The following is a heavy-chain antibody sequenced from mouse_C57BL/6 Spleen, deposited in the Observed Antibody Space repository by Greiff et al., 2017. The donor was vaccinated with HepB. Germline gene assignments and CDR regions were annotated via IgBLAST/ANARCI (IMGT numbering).Heavy chain of an antibody. CDR3: ARGGIYDGYPGAMDY. J-gene: IGHJ4*01. Sequence: QVQLQQPGAELVKPGASVKLSCKASGYTFTSYWMQWVKQRPGQGLEWIGEIDPSDSYTNYNQKFKGKATLTVDTSSSTAYMQLSSLTSEDSAVYYCARGGIYDGYPGAMDYWGQGTSVTVSS. D-gene: IGHD2-3*01. V-gene: IGHV1-50*01. CDR1: GYTFTSYW. CDR2: IDPSDSYT.